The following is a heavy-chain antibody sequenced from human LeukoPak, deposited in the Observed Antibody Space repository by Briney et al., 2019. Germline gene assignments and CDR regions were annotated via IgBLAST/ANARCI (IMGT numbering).Heavy chain of an antibody. CDR3: AKWTQPYCSGGSCYGGFDY. J-gene: IGHJ4*02. V-gene: IGHV3-23*01. D-gene: IGHD2-15*01. Sequence: PGGSLRLSCAASGFTFSSYAMSWVRQAPGKGLEWVSAISGSGGSTYYADSVKGRFTISRDNSKNTLYLQMNSLRAEDTAVHYCAKWTQPYCSGGSCYGGFDYWGQGTLVTVSS. CDR2: ISGSGGST. CDR1: GFTFSSYA.